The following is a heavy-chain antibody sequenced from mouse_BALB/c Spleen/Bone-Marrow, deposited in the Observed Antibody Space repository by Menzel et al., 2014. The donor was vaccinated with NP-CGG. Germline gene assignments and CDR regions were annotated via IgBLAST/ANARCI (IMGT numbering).Heavy chain of an antibody. V-gene: IGHV1-26*01. D-gene: IGHD1-1*01. CDR3: ARSNYGFSFDY. CDR1: GYTFTDYY. CDR2: VNTNNGGT. Sequence: EVQLQQSGPELVKPGASVKMSCKATGYTFTDYYMDWVKQSQGESFEWIGRVNTNNGGTSYNLKFKGKATLTVDKSSSTAYMELGSLTSEDSAVYSCARSNYGFSFDYWGPGTTLTVSS. J-gene: IGHJ2*01.